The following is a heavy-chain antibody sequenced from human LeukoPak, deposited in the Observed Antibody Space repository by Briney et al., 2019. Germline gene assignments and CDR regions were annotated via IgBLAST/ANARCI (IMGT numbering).Heavy chain of an antibody. CDR2: ISGSGNST. J-gene: IGHJ4*02. D-gene: IGHD2-15*01. Sequence: QAGGSLRLSCAASGLTVSGSAMSWVRQAPGKGLEWVSLISGSGNSTYYADSVKGRFTISRDNSKNTLYLQMTSLRAEDTAVYYCAKVLVLVSAIRYYFDYWGQRTLVTVSS. V-gene: IGHV3-23*01. CDR3: AKVLVLVSAIRYYFDY. CDR1: GLTVSGSA.